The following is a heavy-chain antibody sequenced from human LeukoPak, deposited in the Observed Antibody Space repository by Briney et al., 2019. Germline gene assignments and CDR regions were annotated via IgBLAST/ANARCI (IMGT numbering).Heavy chain of an antibody. CDR1: GYTFTSYA. CDR3: AVGDYYYDTRFDY. J-gene: IGHJ4*02. Sequence: ASVKVSCKASGYTFTSYAMNWVRQAPGQRLEWMGWVNADNSNTKYSQEFQGRVTITRDTSASAAYMDRNSLRSEDMAVYYCAVGDYYYDTRFDYWGQGTLVTVSS. V-gene: IGHV1-3*03. D-gene: IGHD3-22*01. CDR2: VNADNSNT.